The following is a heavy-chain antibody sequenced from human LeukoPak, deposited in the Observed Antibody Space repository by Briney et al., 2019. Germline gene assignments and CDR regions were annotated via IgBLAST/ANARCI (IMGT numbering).Heavy chain of an antibody. D-gene: IGHD6-6*01. J-gene: IGHJ4*02. Sequence: GESLKISCQGFGYSFTTYWIGWVRQMPGKGLEWMGIIYPGDSNTRYSPSFQGQVTISADKSTSTVSLQWSSLKASDTAMYYCARQGSIATFASAYWGQGTLVTVPS. CDR2: IYPGDSNT. CDR3: ARQGSIATFASAY. CDR1: GYSFTTYW. V-gene: IGHV5-51*01.